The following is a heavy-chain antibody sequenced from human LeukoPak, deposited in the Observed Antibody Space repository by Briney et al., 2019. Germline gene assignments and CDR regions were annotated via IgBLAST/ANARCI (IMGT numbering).Heavy chain of an antibody. CDR1: GFTFSNYG. CDR3: ARDSDTAVEIDC. D-gene: IGHD5-18*01. Sequence: PGGSLRLSCAASGFTFSNYGMHWVRQAPGKGLEWVAVIWYDGSNKYYVDSVTGRFTISRDNSKNTLYLQMNSLRAEDTAVYYCARDSDTAVEIDCWGQGTLVTVSS. J-gene: IGHJ4*02. CDR2: IWYDGSNK. V-gene: IGHV3-33*01.